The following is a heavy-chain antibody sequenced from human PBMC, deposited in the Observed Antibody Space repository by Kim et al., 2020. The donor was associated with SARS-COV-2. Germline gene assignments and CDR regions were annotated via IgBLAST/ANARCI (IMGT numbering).Heavy chain of an antibody. V-gene: IGHV3-13*01. D-gene: IGHD6-19*01. CDR3: ARAPARIAVAGYYYYYGM. CDR2: IGSAGDT. J-gene: IGHJ6*01. CDR1: GFTFSSYD. Sequence: GGSLRLSCAASGFTFSSYDMHWVRQATGKGLEWVSAIGSAGDTYYPGSVKGRFTISRENAKNSLYLQMSSLRAGDTAVYYCARAPARIAVAGYYYYYGM.